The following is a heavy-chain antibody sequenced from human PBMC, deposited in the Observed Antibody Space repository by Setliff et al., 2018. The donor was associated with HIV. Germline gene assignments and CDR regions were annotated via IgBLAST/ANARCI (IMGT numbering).Heavy chain of an antibody. Sequence: PGESLTLSCKGSGYTFTSYWIGWVRQMPGKGLEWMGIIYPGDSDTRYSPSFQGRVTISADKSINTAYLQWSSLQASDTAMYYCARRASKASLDYRGQGTLVTVSS. CDR1: GYTFTSYW. CDR3: ARRASKASLDY. J-gene: IGHJ4*02. V-gene: IGHV5-51*01. CDR2: IYPGDSDT.